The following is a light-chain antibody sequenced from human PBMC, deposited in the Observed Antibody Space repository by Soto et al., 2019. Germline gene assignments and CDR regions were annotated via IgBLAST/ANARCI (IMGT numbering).Light chain of an antibody. Sequence: DIQMTQSPSSLSASVGDRVTITCRASQSISSYLNWYQQKPGKAPKLLIYAASRLHSGVPPRFSGSGYGTDFTLTITSLQLEDFATYYCQQSDVSPRTFGQGTKVDIK. CDR2: AAS. V-gene: IGKV1-39*01. CDR3: QQSDVSPRT. CDR1: QSISSY. J-gene: IGKJ1*01.